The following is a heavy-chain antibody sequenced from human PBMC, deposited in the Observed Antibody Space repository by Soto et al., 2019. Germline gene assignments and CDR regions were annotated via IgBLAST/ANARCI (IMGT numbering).Heavy chain of an antibody. J-gene: IGHJ6*02. CDR3: ARDLNNVLLWFGHLGGMDV. Sequence: ASVKVSCKASGYSFTGYYMHWVRQAPGQGLEWMGWINPNSGGTNYAQKFQGWVTMTRDTSISTAYMELSRLRSDDTAVYYCARDLNNVLLWFGHLGGMDVWGHGTTVTVSS. V-gene: IGHV1-2*04. CDR2: INPNSGGT. D-gene: IGHD3-10*01. CDR1: GYSFTGYY.